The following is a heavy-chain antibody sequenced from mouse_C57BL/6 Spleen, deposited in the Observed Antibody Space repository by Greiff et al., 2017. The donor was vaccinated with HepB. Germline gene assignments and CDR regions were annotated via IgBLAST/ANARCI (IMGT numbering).Heavy chain of an antibody. CDR3: ARRDYYGSSYDYFDY. CDR1: GFTFSSYT. V-gene: IGHV5-9*01. Sequence: EVKLMESGGGLVKPGGSLKLSCAASGFTFSSYTMSWVRQTPEKRLEWVATISGGGGNTYYPDSVKGRFTISRDNAKNTLYLQMSSLRSEDTALYYCARRDYYGSSYDYFDYWGQGTTLTVSS. J-gene: IGHJ2*01. CDR2: ISGGGGNT. D-gene: IGHD1-1*01.